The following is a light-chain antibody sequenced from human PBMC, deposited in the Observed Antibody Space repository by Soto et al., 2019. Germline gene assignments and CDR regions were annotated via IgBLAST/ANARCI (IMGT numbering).Light chain of an antibody. CDR2: WAS. CDR1: QSVLYSSNNKNY. J-gene: IGKJ4*01. V-gene: IGKV4-1*01. Sequence: DILMTQSPDSLAVSLGERATINCKSSQSVLYSSNNKNYLAWYQQTPGQPPKLLIYWASTRESGVPDRFSGSGSGTDFTLTISSPQAEDVAVYYCQQYDSIPLTFGGGTKVDIK. CDR3: QQYDSIPLT.